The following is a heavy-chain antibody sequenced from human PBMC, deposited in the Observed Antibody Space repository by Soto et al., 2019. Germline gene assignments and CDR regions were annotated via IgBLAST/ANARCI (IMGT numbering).Heavy chain of an antibody. CDR1: GFTFSSYA. D-gene: IGHD3-10*01. V-gene: IGHV3-30-3*01. CDR3: AGGNVVRGVIITIGDYYYGMDV. J-gene: IGHJ6*02. Sequence: GGSLRLSCAASGFTFSSYAMHWVRQAPGKGLEWVAVISYDGSNKYYADSVKGRFTISRDNSKNTLYLQMNSLRAEDTAVYYCAGGNVVRGVIITIGDYYYGMDVWGQGTTVTVSS. CDR2: ISYDGSNK.